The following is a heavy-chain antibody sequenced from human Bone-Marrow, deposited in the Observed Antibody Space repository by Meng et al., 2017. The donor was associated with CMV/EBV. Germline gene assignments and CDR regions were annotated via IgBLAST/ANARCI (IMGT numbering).Heavy chain of an antibody. CDR1: GYTFTSYY. V-gene: IGHV1-46*01. D-gene: IGHD2-2*01. CDR2: INPSGGST. J-gene: IGHJ6*02. CDR3: ARASCSSTSCHPTSGLKYYGMDV. Sequence: ASVKVSCKASGYTFTSYYMHWVRQAPGQGLEWMGIINPSGGSTSYAQKFQGRVTMTRDTSTSTVYMELSSLRSEDTAVYYCARASCSSTSCHPTSGLKYYGMDVWGQGTTVTVSS.